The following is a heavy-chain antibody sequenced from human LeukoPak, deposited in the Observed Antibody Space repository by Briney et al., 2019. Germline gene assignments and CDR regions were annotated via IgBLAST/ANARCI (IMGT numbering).Heavy chain of an antibody. J-gene: IGHJ4*02. CDR2: IWYDGSNK. D-gene: IGHD6-19*01. CDR1: GFTFSSYG. Sequence: GGSLRLSCAASGFTFSSYGMHWVRQAPGKGLEWVAVIWYDGSNKYYADSVKGRFTISRDNSKNALYLQMNSLRAEDTAVYYCAKDRWVAGTVCFDYWGQGTLVTVSS. V-gene: IGHV3-33*06. CDR3: AKDRWVAGTVCFDY.